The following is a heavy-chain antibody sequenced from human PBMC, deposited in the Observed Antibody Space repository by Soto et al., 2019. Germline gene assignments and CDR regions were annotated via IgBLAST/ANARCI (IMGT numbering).Heavy chain of an antibody. V-gene: IGHV3-30-3*01. CDR2: IYPDGNNA. J-gene: IGHJ3*02. Sequence: QVQLVESGGDVVQPGRSLRLSCAASGSTFSSYDIHWVRQAPGKGLEWVAHIYPDGNNAYYADSVKGRFTISRDNARNTVYLQVNSLRPEDTVVFHCVRGPSHGAFDIWGQGTLVTVSS. CDR1: GSTFSSYD. CDR3: VRGPSHGAFDI.